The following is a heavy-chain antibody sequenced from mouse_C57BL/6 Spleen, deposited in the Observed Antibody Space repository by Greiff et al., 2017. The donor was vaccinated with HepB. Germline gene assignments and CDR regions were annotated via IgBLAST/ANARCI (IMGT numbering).Heavy chain of an antibody. J-gene: IGHJ4*01. V-gene: IGHV1-15*01. CDR1: GYTFTDYE. D-gene: IGHD2-1*01. CDR3: TRDIYYGNYYAMDY. Sequence: VKLQQSGAELVRPGASVTRSCRASGYTFTDYEMHWVRQPPVHGLEWIGAVDPKPGGTAYNQKLKGKAILTADKSSSTAYMELRSLTSEDSAVYYCTRDIYYGNYYAMDYWGQGTSVTVSS. CDR2: VDPKPGGT.